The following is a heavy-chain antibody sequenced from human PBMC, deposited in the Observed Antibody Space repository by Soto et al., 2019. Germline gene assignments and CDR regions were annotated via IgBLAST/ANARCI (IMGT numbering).Heavy chain of an antibody. CDR3: AREGTGGGFDI. J-gene: IGHJ3*02. D-gene: IGHD3-16*01. V-gene: IGHV3-13*04. CDR1: GFTFGNYA. CDR2: IASTGDP. Sequence: GGSLRLSCAASGFTFGNYAMSWVRQGSGKGLEWVSSIASTGDPYYPGSAEGRFTISRENAKNSLYLQINSLRIGDTAVYYCAREGTGGGFDIWGQGTLVTVSS.